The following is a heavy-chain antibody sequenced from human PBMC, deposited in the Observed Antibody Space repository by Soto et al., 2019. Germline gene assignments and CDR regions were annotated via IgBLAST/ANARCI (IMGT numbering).Heavy chain of an antibody. J-gene: IGHJ4*02. CDR1: GFTFSSYA. Sequence: GGSLRLSCAASGFTFSSYAMHWVRQAPGKGLEWVAVISYDGSNKYYADSVKGRFTISRDNSKNTLYLQMNSLRAEDTAVYYYARDRSYSGSYFDYWGQGTLVTVSS. CDR3: ARDRSYSGSYFDY. CDR2: ISYDGSNK. D-gene: IGHD1-26*01. V-gene: IGHV3-30-3*01.